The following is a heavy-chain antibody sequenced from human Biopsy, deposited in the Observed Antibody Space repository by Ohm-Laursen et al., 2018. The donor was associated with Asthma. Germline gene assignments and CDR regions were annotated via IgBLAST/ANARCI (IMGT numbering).Heavy chain of an antibody. CDR2: ISYDGGNK. J-gene: IGHJ3*02. V-gene: IGHV3-30*03. CDR3: ARTHERWTSIQDDALDI. D-gene: IGHD4-23*01. CDR1: GFTFSIYD. Sequence: SLRLSCAASGFTFSIYDIHWVRQAPGKGLEWVAVISYDGGNKFYGDSVKGRFTLSRDNSRSTLYLQMNSLRVEDTAIYYCARTHERWTSIQDDALDIWGQGTMVIVCS.